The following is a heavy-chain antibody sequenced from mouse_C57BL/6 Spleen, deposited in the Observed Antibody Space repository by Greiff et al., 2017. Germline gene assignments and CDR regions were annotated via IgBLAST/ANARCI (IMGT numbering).Heavy chain of an antibody. Sequence: QVQLKQSGAELVRPGASVTLSCKASGYTFTDYEMHWVKQTPVHVLEWIGAIDPETGGTAYNQKFKGKAILTADKSSSTAYMELRSLTSEDSAVYYCTRGTTEFDDWGQGTTLTVSS. CDR2: IDPETGGT. CDR3: TRGTTEFDD. J-gene: IGHJ2*01. D-gene: IGHD1-1*01. V-gene: IGHV1-15*01. CDR1: GYTFTDYE.